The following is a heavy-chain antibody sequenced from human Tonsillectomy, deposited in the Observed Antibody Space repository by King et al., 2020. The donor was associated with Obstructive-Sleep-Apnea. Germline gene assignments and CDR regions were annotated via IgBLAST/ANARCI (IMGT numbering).Heavy chain of an antibody. J-gene: IGHJ4*02. CDR2: FSTYNGNT. V-gene: IGHV1-18*04. CDR3: ARGLSATVTPIPFDF. D-gene: IGHD4-17*01. CDR1: VYTFTSFG. Sequence: QLVQSGAEVKKLGASVKVSCKASVYTFTSFGISWVRQAPGQGLEWIGWFSTYNGNTNYAQKFQGRVTITTDTSTTTGYMGLRSLRSDDTAIYYCARGLSATVTPIPFDFWGQGTLVSVSS.